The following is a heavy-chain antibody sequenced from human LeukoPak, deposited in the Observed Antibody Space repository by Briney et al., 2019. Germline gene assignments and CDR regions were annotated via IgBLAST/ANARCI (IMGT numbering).Heavy chain of an antibody. CDR1: SGSISRYY. V-gene: IGHV4-4*09. Sequence: AETLSLTCTVSSGSISRYYWRGIRQPPARGLEGIGYIYPSGSTNNSPSLKSRVTISVDTSKNQFSLKLSSVTAADTAVYYCARWSATFKNYDSSDPFDFWGQGTLVTVSP. J-gene: IGHJ4*02. CDR2: IYPSGST. D-gene: IGHD3-22*01. CDR3: ARWSATFKNYDSSDPFDF.